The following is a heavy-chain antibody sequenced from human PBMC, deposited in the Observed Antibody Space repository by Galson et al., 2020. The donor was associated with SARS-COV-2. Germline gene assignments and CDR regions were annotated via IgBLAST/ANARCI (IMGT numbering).Heavy chain of an antibody. CDR1: GGTFSSYA. D-gene: IGHD3-22*01. CDR2: IIPIFGTA. Sequence: SVKVSCKASGGTFSSYAISWVRQAPGQGLEWMGGIIPIFGTANYAQKFQGRVTITADESTSTAYMELSSLISEDTAVYYCAREDSSGFLGGAFDIWGQGTMFTVSS. CDR3: AREDSSGFLGGAFDI. J-gene: IGHJ3*02. V-gene: IGHV1-69*13.